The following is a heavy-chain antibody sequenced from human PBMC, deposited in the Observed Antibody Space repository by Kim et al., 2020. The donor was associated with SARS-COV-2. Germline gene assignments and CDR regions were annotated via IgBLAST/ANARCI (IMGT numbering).Heavy chain of an antibody. V-gene: IGHV5-10-1*01. CDR3: ASPGEFKVGMDV. Sequence: GESLKISCKGSGYSFTSYWISWVRQMPGKGLEWMGRIDPSDSYTNYSPSFQGHVTISADKSISTAYLQWSSLKASDTAMYYCASPGEFKVGMDVWGQGTTVTVSS. CDR1: GYSFTSYW. D-gene: IGHD3-10*01. J-gene: IGHJ6*02. CDR2: IDPSDSYT.